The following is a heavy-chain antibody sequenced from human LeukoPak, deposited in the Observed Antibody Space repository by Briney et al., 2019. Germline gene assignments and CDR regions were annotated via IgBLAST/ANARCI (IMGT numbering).Heavy chain of an antibody. J-gene: IGHJ4*02. Sequence: GGSLRLSCAASGFTFDDYGMSWVRQAPGKGLEWVSNINWNGGSTGYADSVRGRFTISRDNAKNSLYLQMNSLRAEDTALYYCARVSDISVAAYFDYWGQGTLVTVSS. CDR2: INWNGGST. CDR3: ARVSDISVAAYFDY. D-gene: IGHD6-19*01. V-gene: IGHV3-20*04. CDR1: GFTFDDYG.